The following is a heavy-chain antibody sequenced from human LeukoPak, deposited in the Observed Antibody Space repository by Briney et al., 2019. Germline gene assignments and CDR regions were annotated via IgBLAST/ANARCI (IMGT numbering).Heavy chain of an antibody. J-gene: IGHJ4*02. Sequence: SVKVSCTASGGTFSIYAISWVRQAPGQGLEWMGGIIPIFGTANYAQKFQGRVTITADKSTSTAYMELSSLRSEDTAVYYCAREGMTLQLDYWGQGTLVTVSS. CDR3: AREGMTLQLDY. CDR1: GGTFSIYA. D-gene: IGHD1-14*01. V-gene: IGHV1-69*06. CDR2: IIPIFGTA.